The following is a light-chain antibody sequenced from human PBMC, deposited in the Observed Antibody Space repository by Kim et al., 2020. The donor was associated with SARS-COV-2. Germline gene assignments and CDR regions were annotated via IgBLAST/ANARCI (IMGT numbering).Light chain of an antibody. Sequence: ALGHTVRITCQGDSLRSYYAGWYQQKPGQAPVLVIYGKNNRPSGIPDRFSGSSSGNTASLTITGAQAEDEADYYCNSRDSSGNHYVFGTGTKVTVL. J-gene: IGLJ1*01. CDR1: SLRSYY. V-gene: IGLV3-19*01. CDR2: GKN. CDR3: NSRDSSGNHYV.